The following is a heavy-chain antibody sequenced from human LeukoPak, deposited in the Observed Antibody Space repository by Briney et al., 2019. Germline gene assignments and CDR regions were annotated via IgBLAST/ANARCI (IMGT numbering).Heavy chain of an antibody. D-gene: IGHD3-10*01. V-gene: IGHV4-30-2*01. Sequence: SETLSLTCAVSGGSISSGGYSWSWIRQPPGKGLEWIGYIYHSGSTYYNPSLKSRVTISVDRSKNQFSLKLSSVTAADTAVYYWARDGSGLGWFDPWGQGTLVTVSS. CDR3: ARDGSGLGWFDP. CDR2: IYHSGST. CDR1: GGSISSGGYS. J-gene: IGHJ5*02.